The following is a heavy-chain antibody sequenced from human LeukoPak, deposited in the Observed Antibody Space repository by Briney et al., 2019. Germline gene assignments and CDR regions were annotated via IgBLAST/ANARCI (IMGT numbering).Heavy chain of an antibody. CDR3: ARVRYCSGGSCYSWFDP. V-gene: IGHV4-34*01. J-gene: IGHJ5*02. Sequence: SETLSLTCAVYGGSFSGYYWSWIRQPPGKGLEWIXXXNHSGSTNYNPSLKSRVTISVDTSKNQFSLKLSSVTAADTAVYYCARVRYCSGGSCYSWFDPWGQGTLVTVSS. CDR1: GGSFSGYY. D-gene: IGHD2-15*01. CDR2: XNHSGST.